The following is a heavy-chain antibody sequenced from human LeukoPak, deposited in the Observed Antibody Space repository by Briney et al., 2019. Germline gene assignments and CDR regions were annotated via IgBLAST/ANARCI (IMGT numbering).Heavy chain of an antibody. CDR1: GFTFSSYA. V-gene: IGHV3-30*04. CDR3: ARDEGGIQLGYFDY. D-gene: IGHD5-18*01. J-gene: IGHJ4*02. Sequence: PGRSLRLSCAAPGFTFSSYAMHWVRQTPGKGLEWVAVISYDGSNKYYADSVKGRFTISRDNSKNTLYLQMNSLRAEDTAVYYCARDEGGIQLGYFDYWGQGTLVTVSS. CDR2: ISYDGSNK.